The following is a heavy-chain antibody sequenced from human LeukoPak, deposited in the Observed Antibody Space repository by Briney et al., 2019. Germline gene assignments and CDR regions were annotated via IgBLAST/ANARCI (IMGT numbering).Heavy chain of an antibody. Sequence: PSETLSLTCTVSGGSISSGSYYWSWIRQPAGKGLEWIGRIYTSGSTNYNPSLKSRVTISVDTSKNQFSLKLSSVTAADTAVYYCARDTGGNFDYWGQGTLVTVSS. J-gene: IGHJ4*02. D-gene: IGHD2-15*01. V-gene: IGHV4-61*02. CDR2: IYTSGST. CDR1: GGSISSGSYY. CDR3: ARDTGGNFDY.